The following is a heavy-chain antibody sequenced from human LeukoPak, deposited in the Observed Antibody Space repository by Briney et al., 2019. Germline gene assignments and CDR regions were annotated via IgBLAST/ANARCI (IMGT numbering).Heavy chain of an antibody. V-gene: IGHV3-11*01. CDR1: GFTFSDYY. CDR3: AKHNLGVATRTAYGFDI. Sequence: GGSLRLSCAASGFTFSDYYMSWIRQAPGKGLEWVSYISSSGSTIYYADSVKGRFTISRDNSKNTLYLQMNSLRAEDTAVYYCAKHNLGVATRTAYGFDIWGQGTMVTVSS. J-gene: IGHJ3*02. CDR2: ISSSGSTI. D-gene: IGHD5-12*01.